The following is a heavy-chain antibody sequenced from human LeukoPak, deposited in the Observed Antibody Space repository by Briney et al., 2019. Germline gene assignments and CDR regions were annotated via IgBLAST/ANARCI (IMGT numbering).Heavy chain of an antibody. V-gene: IGHV3-48*04. D-gene: IGHD3-10*01. J-gene: IGHJ4*02. CDR3: ARDSYGSGSYYRIDY. CDR2: ISSSSSTI. CDR1: GFTFSSYW. Sequence: GGSLRLSCAASGFTFSSYWMSWVRQAPGKGLEWASYISSSSSTIYYADSVKGRFTISRDNAKNSLYLQMNSLRAEDTAVYYCARDSYGSGSYYRIDYWGQGTLVTVSS.